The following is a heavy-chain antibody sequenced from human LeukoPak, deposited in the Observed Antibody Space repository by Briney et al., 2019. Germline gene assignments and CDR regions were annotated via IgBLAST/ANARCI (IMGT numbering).Heavy chain of an antibody. V-gene: IGHV1-2*02. D-gene: IGHD6-19*01. CDR3: ARDLGSVAVGPHGGY. Sequence: ASVKVSCKASGYTFTGYYMHWVRQAPGQGLEWMGWINPNSGGTNYAQKFQGRVTMTRDTSISTAYMELSRLRSDDTAVYYCARDLGSVAVGPHGGYWGQGTLVTVSS. J-gene: IGHJ4*02. CDR2: INPNSGGT. CDR1: GYTFTGYY.